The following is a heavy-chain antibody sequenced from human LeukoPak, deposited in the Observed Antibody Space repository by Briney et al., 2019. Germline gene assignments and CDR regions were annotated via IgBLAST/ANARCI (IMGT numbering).Heavy chain of an antibody. CDR3: ATLYGDYVRSDY. V-gene: IGHV1-2*02. J-gene: IGHJ4*02. CDR1: GYMFTGYY. CDR2: INPDSGGT. D-gene: IGHD4-17*01. Sequence: GASVKVSCKPSGYMFTGYYIHWVRQAPGQGLEWMGWINPDSGGTKYAQKFQGRVALTRDTPISTAYMELSRLRYDDTAVYYCATLYGDYVRSDYWGQGTLVTVSS.